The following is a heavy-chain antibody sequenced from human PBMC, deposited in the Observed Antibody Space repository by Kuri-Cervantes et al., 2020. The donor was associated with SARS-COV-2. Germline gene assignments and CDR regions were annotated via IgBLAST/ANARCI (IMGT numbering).Heavy chain of an antibody. D-gene: IGHD2-2*01. CDR2: ISSNGGST. J-gene: IGHJ4*02. V-gene: IGHV3-64D*08. CDR1: GFTFSSYA. Sequence: GEPLKISCSASGFTFSSYAMHWVRQAPGKGLEYVSAISSNGGSTYYADSVKGRFTISRDNSKNTLYLQMSSLRAEDTAVYYCVKVNNPQAAIYYFDYWGQGTLVTVSS. CDR3: VKVNNPQAAIYYFDY.